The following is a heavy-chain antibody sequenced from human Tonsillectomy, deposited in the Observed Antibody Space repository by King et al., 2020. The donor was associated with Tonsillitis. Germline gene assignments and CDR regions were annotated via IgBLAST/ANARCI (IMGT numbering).Heavy chain of an antibody. Sequence: VQLVESGGGLVKPGGSLRLSCAASGFTFSNYSMNWVRQPPGKGLEWVSSLSLSGRYIYYPDSLKGRFTISRDNAKNYLFLQMNSLRAEDTAVYYCARGDSLSSGAFDIWGQGTLVTVSS. CDR3: ARGDSLSSGAFDI. V-gene: IGHV3-21*01. CDR2: LSLSGRYI. J-gene: IGHJ3*02. CDR1: GFTFSNYS. D-gene: IGHD6-6*01.